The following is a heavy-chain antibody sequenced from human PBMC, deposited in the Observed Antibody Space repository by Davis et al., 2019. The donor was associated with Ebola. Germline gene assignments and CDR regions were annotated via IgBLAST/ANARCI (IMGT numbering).Heavy chain of an antibody. D-gene: IGHD4-17*01. J-gene: IGHJ4*02. Sequence: GGSLRLSCAASGFTFSNAWMNWVRQAPGKGLEWVGRIRSKANSYATAYAASVKGRFTISRDDSKNTAYLQMNSLKTEDTAVYYCTITTVHVDYWGQGTLVTVSS. CDR3: TITTVHVDY. CDR2: IRSKANSYAT. CDR1: GFTFSNAW. V-gene: IGHV3-73*01.